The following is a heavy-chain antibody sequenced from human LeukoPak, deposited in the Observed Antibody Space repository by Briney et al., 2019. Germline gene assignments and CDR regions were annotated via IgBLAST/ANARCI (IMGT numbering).Heavy chain of an antibody. CDR3: ATELLSHFDY. V-gene: IGHV3-15*01. Sequence: GGSLRLSCAASGFTFSSYAMHWVRQAPGKGLEWVGRIQREIDGGTTDYAAPVKGRFTISRDDSKNTLYLQMNSLKIEDTAVYYCATELLSHFDYWSQGTLVTVSS. CDR2: IQREIDGGTT. D-gene: IGHD2-21*02. J-gene: IGHJ4*02. CDR1: GFTFSSYA.